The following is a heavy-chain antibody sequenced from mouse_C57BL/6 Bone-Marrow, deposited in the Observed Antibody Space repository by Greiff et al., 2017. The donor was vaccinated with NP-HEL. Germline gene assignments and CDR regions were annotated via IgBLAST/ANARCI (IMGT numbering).Heavy chain of an antibody. CDR3: ARGYYYGSSSWFAY. J-gene: IGHJ3*01. D-gene: IGHD1-1*01. CDR1: GYTFTSYG. CDR2: IYPRSGNT. Sequence: LVESGAELARPGASVKLSCKASGYTFTSYGISWVKQRTGQGLEWIGEIYPRSGNTYYNEKFKGKATLTADKSSSTAYMELRSLTSEDSAVYFCARGYYYGSSSWFAYWGQGTLVTVSA. V-gene: IGHV1-81*01.